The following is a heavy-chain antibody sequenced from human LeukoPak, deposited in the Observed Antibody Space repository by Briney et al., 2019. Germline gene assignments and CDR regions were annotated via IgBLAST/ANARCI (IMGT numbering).Heavy chain of an antibody. J-gene: IGHJ4*02. CDR3: TNRRVAFGLEY. D-gene: IGHD3-3*01. Sequence: SGPTLVNPTQTLALTCTFSGFSLSTSGGGVGWIRQTPGKALEWLAIIYWHDETHYSPSLKSRLTITKDTSKNQVVLTMTNMDPMDTATYYCTNRRVAFGLEYWGQGNLVTVSS. CDR2: IYWHDET. V-gene: IGHV2-5*01. CDR1: GFSLSTSGGG.